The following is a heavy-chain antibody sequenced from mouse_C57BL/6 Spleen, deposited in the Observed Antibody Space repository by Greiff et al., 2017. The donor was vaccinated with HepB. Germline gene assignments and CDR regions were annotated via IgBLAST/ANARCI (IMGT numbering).Heavy chain of an antibody. J-gene: IGHJ3*01. Sequence: QVQLKQPGAELVRPGTSVKLSCKASGYTFTSYWMHWVKQRPGQGLEWIGVIDPSDSYTNYNQKFKGKATLTVDTSSSTAYMQLSSLTSEDSAVYYCARDYDGSSTAWFAYWGQGTLVTVSA. D-gene: IGHD1-1*01. V-gene: IGHV1-59*01. CDR2: IDPSDSYT. CDR3: ARDYDGSSTAWFAY. CDR1: GYTFTSYW.